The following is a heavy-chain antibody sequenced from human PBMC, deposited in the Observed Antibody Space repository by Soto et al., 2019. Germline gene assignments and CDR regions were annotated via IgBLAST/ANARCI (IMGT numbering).Heavy chain of an antibody. CDR1: GDPLSYGGYY. V-gene: IGHV4-31*03. Sequence: QVQLQESGPGLVETSQTLSLVCSVSGDPLSYGGYYWSWVRQSPGKALGGIGFGYHTGATYYHPSLESRVTMAVDMTTNEFSLKLTSATAADTATYYCAREGHSSWEWLDPWGQGILVTVSS. CDR2: GYHTGAT. D-gene: IGHD1-26*01. J-gene: IGHJ5*02. CDR3: AREGHSSWEWLDP.